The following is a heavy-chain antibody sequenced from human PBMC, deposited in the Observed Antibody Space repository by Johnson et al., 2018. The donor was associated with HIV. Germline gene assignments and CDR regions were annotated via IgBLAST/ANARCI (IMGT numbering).Heavy chain of an antibody. D-gene: IGHD4-17*01. CDR2: IRYDGSNK. V-gene: IGHV3-30*02. CDR1: GFTFSSYW. Sequence: QVLLVESGGGLVQPGGSLRLSCAASGFTFSSYWMSWVRQAPGKGLEWVAFIRYDGSNKYYADSVKGRFTISRDNSKNTLYLQMNSLRAEDTAVYYCARVISDYEWAFDIWGQGTMVTVSS. CDR3: ARVISDYEWAFDI. J-gene: IGHJ3*02.